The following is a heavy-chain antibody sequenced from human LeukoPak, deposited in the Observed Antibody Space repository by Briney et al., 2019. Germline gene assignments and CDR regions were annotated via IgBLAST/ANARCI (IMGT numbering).Heavy chain of an antibody. CDR2: ICSSGRT. CDR1: GGSISSGGYN. Sequence: SGTLSLSCTVSGGSISSGGYNWSWIPQRPGKGLEWIGCICSSGRTYYNPSLDRFVTITVDTSKTQSPLKLSSATAADTAVYYCPTAIGEPPDPYYYYGMDVWGQGTTVTVSS. CDR3: PTAIGEPPDPYYYYGMDV. V-gene: IGHV4-31*01. J-gene: IGHJ6*02.